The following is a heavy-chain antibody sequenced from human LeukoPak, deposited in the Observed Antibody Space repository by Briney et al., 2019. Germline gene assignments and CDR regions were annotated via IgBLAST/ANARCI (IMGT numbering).Heavy chain of an antibody. CDR2: ISYDGSNK. Sequence: GRSLRLSCAASGFTFSSYGMHWVRQAPGKGLEWVAVISYDGSNKYYADSVKGRFTISRDNSKNTLYLQMNSLRAEDTAVYYCAKELYGFDYWGQGTLVTVSS. V-gene: IGHV3-30*18. J-gene: IGHJ4*02. CDR1: GFTFSSYG. CDR3: AKELYGFDY. D-gene: IGHD4-17*01.